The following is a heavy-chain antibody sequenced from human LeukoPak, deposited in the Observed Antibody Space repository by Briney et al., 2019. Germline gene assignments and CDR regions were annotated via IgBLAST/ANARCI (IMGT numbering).Heavy chain of an antibody. Sequence: GGSLRLSCAASGFTFDDYAMHWVRPAPGKGLEWVSLISGDGGSTDYADSVKGRFTISRDNSKNSLYLQMNSLRTEDTALYYCAKAIEQWLTSYYFDYWGQGTLVTVSS. CDR2: ISGDGGST. CDR1: GFTFDDYA. V-gene: IGHV3-43*02. D-gene: IGHD6-19*01. CDR3: AKAIEQWLTSYYFDY. J-gene: IGHJ4*02.